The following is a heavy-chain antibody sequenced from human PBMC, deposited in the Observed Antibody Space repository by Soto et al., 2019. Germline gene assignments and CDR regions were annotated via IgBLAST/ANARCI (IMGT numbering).Heavy chain of an antibody. D-gene: IGHD2-8*02. Sequence: GGSLRLSCVASGFTFSRHGLSWVRQAPGKGLEWVSTINPSGDSTFYADSVKGRFTISRDNSKNTVYLQMNSLSVGDTAVYLCAKVDVSTAGGYSDSWGQGTLVTVSS. CDR1: GFTFSRHG. V-gene: IGHV3-23*01. CDR3: AKVDVSTAGGYSDS. CDR2: INPSGDST. J-gene: IGHJ4*02.